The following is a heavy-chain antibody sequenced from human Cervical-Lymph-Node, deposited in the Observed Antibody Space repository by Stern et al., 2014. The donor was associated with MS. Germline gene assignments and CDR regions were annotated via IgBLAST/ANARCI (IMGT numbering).Heavy chain of an antibody. V-gene: IGHV3-33*01. CDR2: SWSDGTKE. Sequence: VQLVESGGGAVQPGRSLRLSCATSGFTFRGYGMYWVRQAPGKGLEWEAISWSDGTKEDYADSVKGRVTSARDNSKNTLYLQMTSLRAEDTAVYYCARDDRTSWYGGMPHWGQGTLVTVSS. CDR3: ARDDRTSWYGGMPH. CDR1: GFTFRGYG. J-gene: IGHJ4*02. D-gene: IGHD6-13*01.